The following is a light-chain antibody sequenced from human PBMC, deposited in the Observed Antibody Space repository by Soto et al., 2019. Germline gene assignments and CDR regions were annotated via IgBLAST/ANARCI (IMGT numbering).Light chain of an antibody. Sequence: DIQMTQSPSSLSASVGDRVTITCRASQSISSYLNWYQQRPGKAPNLLIYAASSLQSVVPSRFSGSGSGTDFTSTISSLQPEDFATHCYQQSYNTFTFGQATRLEIK. V-gene: IGKV1-39*01. CDR3: QQSYNTFT. CDR1: QSISSY. CDR2: AAS. J-gene: IGKJ5*01.